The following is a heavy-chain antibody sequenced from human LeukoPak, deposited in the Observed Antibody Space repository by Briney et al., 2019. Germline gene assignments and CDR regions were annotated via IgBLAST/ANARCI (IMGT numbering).Heavy chain of an antibody. CDR2: INAANGNT. CDR3: ARESLYYFDY. CDR1: GYIFISYT. J-gene: IGHJ4*02. Sequence: GASVKVSCSTSGYIFISYTMHWVRQAPGQGLEWMGWINAANGNTKYSQKFQGRVTITRDRSASTAYMELSSLRSEDTAVYYCARESLYYFDYWGQGTLVTVSS. V-gene: IGHV1-3*01.